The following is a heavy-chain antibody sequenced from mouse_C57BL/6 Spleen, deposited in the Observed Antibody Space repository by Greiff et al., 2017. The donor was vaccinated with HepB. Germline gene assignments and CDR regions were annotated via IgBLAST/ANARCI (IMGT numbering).Heavy chain of an antibody. J-gene: IGHJ2*01. V-gene: IGHV1-50*01. D-gene: IGHD3-3*01. CDR3: ARRGTGKDY. Sequence: VQLQQPGAELVKPGASVKLSCKASGYTFTSYWMQWVKQRPGQGLEWIGEIDPSDSYTNYNQKFKGKATLTVDTSSSTAYMQLSSLTSEDSAVYYCARRGTGKDYWGQGTTLTVSS. CDR1: GYTFTSYW. CDR2: IDPSDSYT.